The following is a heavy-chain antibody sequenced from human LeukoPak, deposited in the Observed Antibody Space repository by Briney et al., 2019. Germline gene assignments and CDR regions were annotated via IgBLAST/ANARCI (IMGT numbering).Heavy chain of an antibody. D-gene: IGHD5-24*01. CDR2: IRYDGSNK. J-gene: IGHJ6*03. Sequence: SGGSLRLSCAASGFTFSSYGMHWVRQAPGKGLEWVAFIRYDGSNKYYADSVKGRFTISRDNSKNTLYLQMNSLRAEDTAVYYCAKRFGDGYNYDYYYYYMDVWGKGTTVTVSS. CDR3: AKRFGDGYNYDYYYYYMDV. V-gene: IGHV3-30*02. CDR1: GFTFSSYG.